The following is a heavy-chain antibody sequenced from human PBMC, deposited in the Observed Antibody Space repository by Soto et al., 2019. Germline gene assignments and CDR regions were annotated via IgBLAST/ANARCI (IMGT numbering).Heavy chain of an antibody. CDR1: GGTFSSYA. J-gene: IGHJ2*01. Sequence: ASVKVSCKASGGTFSSYAISWVRQAPGQGLEWMGRIIPILGIANYAQKFQGRVTITADKSTSTAYMELSSLRSEDTAVYYCARDRAPYNWNDWYFDLWGRGTLVTVSS. D-gene: IGHD1-1*01. V-gene: IGHV1-69*04. CDR2: IIPILGIA. CDR3: ARDRAPYNWNDWYFDL.